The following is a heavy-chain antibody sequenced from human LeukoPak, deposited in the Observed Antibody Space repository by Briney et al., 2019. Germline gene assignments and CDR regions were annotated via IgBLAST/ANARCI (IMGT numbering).Heavy chain of an antibody. Sequence: GGSLRLSCAASGFTVSSNYMSWVRQAPGKGLEWVSVIYSGCSTYYADSVKGRFTISRDNSKNTLYLQMNSLRAEDTAVYYCARRLPTAWGADYWGQGTLVTVSS. D-gene: IGHD7-27*01. CDR2: IYSGCST. CDR1: GFTVSSNY. V-gene: IGHV3-53*01. CDR3: ARRLPTAWGADY. J-gene: IGHJ4*02.